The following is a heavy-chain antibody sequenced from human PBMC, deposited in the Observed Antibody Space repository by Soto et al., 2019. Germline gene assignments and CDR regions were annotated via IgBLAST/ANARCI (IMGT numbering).Heavy chain of an antibody. Sequence: ASVKVSCKASGYTFTSYAMHWVRQAPGQRLEWMGWINAGNGNTKYSQKFQGRVTITRDTSASTAYMELSSLRSEDTAVYYCARVRSVAARQYFYGMDVWGQGTTVTV. V-gene: IGHV1-3*01. D-gene: IGHD6-6*01. CDR2: INAGNGNT. CDR1: GYTFTSYA. CDR3: ARVRSVAARQYFYGMDV. J-gene: IGHJ6*02.